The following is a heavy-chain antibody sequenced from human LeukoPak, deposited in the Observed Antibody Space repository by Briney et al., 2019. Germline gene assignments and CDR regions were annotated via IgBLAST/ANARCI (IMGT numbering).Heavy chain of an antibody. D-gene: IGHD6-19*01. Sequence: GGSLRFSCAASGFTFSSYGMHWVRQAPGKGLEWVAVISYDGSNKYYADSVKGRFTISRDNSKNTLYLQMNSLRAEDTAVYYCAKGAAVAGTLLDYWGQRTLVSVSS. CDR1: GFTFSSYG. J-gene: IGHJ4*02. V-gene: IGHV3-30*18. CDR3: AKGAAVAGTLLDY. CDR2: ISYDGSNK.